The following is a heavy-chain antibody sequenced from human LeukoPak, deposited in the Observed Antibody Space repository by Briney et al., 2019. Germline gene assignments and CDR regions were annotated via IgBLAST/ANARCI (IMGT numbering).Heavy chain of an antibody. D-gene: IGHD1-26*01. CDR3: ARVGWELLNLHFDP. CDR1: GFTFSDKW. CDR2: IKKDGSQK. J-gene: IGHJ5*02. Sequence: GGSLRLSCVASGFTFSDKWMSWVRQAPGKGPEWVASIKKDGSQKYYVDSVKGRFTISRDNAQNSLYLEMSSLSVEDTAIYSCARVGWELLNLHFDPWGQGTLVTVSS. V-gene: IGHV3-7*03.